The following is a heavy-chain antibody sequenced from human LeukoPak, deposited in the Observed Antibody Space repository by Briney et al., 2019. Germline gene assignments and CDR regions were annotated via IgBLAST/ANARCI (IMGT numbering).Heavy chain of an antibody. Sequence: ASVKVSCKASGGTFSSKPISGVGQAPGQGLDGRGRIIPILGIANYAQKFQGRVTITADKSTSTAYMELSSLRSEDTAVYYCARGLKPAATGDAFDIWGQGTMVTVSS. D-gene: IGHD2-2*01. CDR1: GGTFSSKP. J-gene: IGHJ3*02. CDR3: ARGLKPAATGDAFDI. V-gene: IGHV1-69*04. CDR2: IIPILGIA.